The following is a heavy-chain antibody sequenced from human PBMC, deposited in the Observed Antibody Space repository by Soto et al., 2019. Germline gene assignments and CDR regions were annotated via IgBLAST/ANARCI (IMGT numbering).Heavy chain of an antibody. CDR1: GGTFSSYT. V-gene: IGHV1-69*02. J-gene: IGHJ3*02. CDR2: IIPILGIA. D-gene: IGHD6-13*01. Sequence: ASVKVSCKASGGTFSSYTISWVRQAPGQGLEWMGRIIPILGIANYAQKYQGRVTITADKSTSTAYMELSSLRSEDTAVYYCARSNSSSWYGNACDIWGQGTMVTVSS. CDR3: ARSNSSSWYGNACDI.